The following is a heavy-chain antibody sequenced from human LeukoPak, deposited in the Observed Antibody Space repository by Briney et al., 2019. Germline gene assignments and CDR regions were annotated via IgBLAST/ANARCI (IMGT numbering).Heavy chain of an antibody. D-gene: IGHD3-16*01. V-gene: IGHV1-2*02. CDR3: ARDLFGDMARVDY. Sequence: ASVKVSCKASGYTFTGYYMHWVRQAPGQGLEWMGWINPNSGGTNYAQKFQGRVTMTRDTSISTAYMELSRLRSDDTAVYYCARDLFGDMARVDYWGQGTLVTVSS. J-gene: IGHJ4*02. CDR2: INPNSGGT. CDR1: GYTFTGYY.